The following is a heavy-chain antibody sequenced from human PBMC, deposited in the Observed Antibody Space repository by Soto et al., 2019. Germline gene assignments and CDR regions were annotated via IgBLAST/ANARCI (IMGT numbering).Heavy chain of an antibody. CDR3: ANGGGSGWYYFDY. Sequence: EVQLVESGGGLVQPGRSLRLSCAASGFTFDDYAMHWVRQAPGKGLEWVSGISWNSGSIGYADSVKGRFTISRDNAKNSLYLQMNSLRAEDTAVYYCANGGGSGWYYFDYWGQGTLVTVSS. D-gene: IGHD6-19*01. CDR1: GFTFDDYA. V-gene: IGHV3-9*01. CDR2: ISWNSGSI. J-gene: IGHJ4*02.